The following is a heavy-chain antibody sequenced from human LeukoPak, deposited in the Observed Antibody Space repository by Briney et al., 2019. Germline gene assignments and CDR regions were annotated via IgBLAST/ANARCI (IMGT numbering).Heavy chain of an antibody. D-gene: IGHD6-13*01. V-gene: IGHV4-34*01. CDR3: AGSAAAADYLDY. J-gene: IGHJ4*02. CDR1: GGSFSGYD. CDR2: INHSGST. Sequence: SETLSLTCAVYGGSFSGYDWSWLRQPPGKGLEWIGEINHSGSTNYNPSLKSRVTISVDTSKNQFSLKLSSVTAADTAVYYCAGSAAAADYLDYWGQGTLVTVSS.